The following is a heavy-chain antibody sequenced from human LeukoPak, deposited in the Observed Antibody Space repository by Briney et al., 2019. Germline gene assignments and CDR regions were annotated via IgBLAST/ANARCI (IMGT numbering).Heavy chain of an antibody. V-gene: IGHV3-23*01. J-gene: IGHJ6*03. CDR2: LSGGGENT. D-gene: IGHD4-11*01. CDR3: AKDPFMTSHFYMDV. Sequence: GGSLRLSCAASGVTFSSYAMSWVRQAPGKGLGWVSSLSGGGENTYYADSVKGRFTVSRDNSKSTLYLQMNDLSADDTAIYYCAKDPFMTSHFYMDVWGKGTTVTVSS. CDR1: GVTFSSYA.